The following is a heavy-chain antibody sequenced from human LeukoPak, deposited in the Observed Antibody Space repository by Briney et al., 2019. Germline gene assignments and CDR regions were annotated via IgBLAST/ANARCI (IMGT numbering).Heavy chain of an antibody. Sequence: SETLSLTCTVSGGSISGYYWSWMRQPPGKGLEWIGYIHYSGSNNYNPSLHSRVTMSVDTSKSQFSLKLSSVTAADTAMYYCGRHSWSSNGWFDPWGQGTLVTVSS. CDR2: IHYSGSN. CDR3: GRHSWSSNGWFDP. D-gene: IGHD2-8*02. J-gene: IGHJ5*02. V-gene: IGHV4-59*01. CDR1: GGSISGYY.